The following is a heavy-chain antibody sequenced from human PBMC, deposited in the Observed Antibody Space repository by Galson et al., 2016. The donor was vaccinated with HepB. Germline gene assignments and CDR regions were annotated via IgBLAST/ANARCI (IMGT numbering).Heavy chain of an antibody. D-gene: IGHD3-3*01. V-gene: IGHV3-7*03. CDR3: ARENFWKLDQ. J-gene: IGHJ5*02. Sequence: SLRLSCAASGFSFSRYWMAWVRQAPGKGLEWLGNIRADGSENDYVGSVKGRFTMSRDNAQKSLFLQMTSLRAEGTAVYYCARENFWKLDQWGQGTLVTVSS. CDR2: IRADGSEN. CDR1: GFSFSRYW.